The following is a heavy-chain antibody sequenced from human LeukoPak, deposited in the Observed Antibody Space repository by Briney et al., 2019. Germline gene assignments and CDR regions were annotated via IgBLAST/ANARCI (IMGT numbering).Heavy chain of an antibody. D-gene: IGHD3-16*01. CDR3: VRGYGFDL. V-gene: IGHV3-74*01. CDR1: GFTFSNYW. Sequence: GGSLRLSCAASGFTFSNYWMHWLRQAPGKGLVWVSRINSDGSSTNYADSVKGRFTISRDNAKNTVYLQMNSLRAEDTAVYYCVRGYGFDLGGQGTLVTVSS. CDR2: INSDGSST. J-gene: IGHJ4*02.